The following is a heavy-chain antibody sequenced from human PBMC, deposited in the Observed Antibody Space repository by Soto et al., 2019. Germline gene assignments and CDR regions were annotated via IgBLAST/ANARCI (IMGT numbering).Heavy chain of an antibody. Sequence: PGGSLRLSCAASGFTFSSYAMSWVRQTPGKGLEWVSYISSSGSTIYYADSVKGRFTISRDNAKNSQYLQMNSLRAEDTAVYYCARVGVRVVSYGMDVWGQGTTVTVSS. CDR3: ARVGVRVVSYGMDV. CDR1: GFTFSSYA. D-gene: IGHD3-3*01. J-gene: IGHJ6*02. CDR2: ISSSGSTI. V-gene: IGHV3-48*04.